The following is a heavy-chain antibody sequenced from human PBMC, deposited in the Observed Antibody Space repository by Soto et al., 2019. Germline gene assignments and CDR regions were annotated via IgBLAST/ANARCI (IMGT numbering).Heavy chain of an antibody. Sequence: SETLSLTCAVYGGSFSGYYWSWIRQPPGKGLEWIGEINHSGSTNYNPSLKSRVTISVDTSKNQFSLKLSSVTAADTAVYYCAEGNYHDSSGPDYYYYYGMDVWGQGTTVTVSS. CDR1: GGSFSGYY. CDR3: AEGNYHDSSGPDYYYYYGMDV. D-gene: IGHD3-22*01. V-gene: IGHV4-34*01. J-gene: IGHJ6*02. CDR2: INHSGST.